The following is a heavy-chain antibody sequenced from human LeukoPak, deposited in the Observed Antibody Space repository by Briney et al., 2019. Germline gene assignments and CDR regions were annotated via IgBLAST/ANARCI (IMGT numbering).Heavy chain of an antibody. J-gene: IGHJ4*02. V-gene: IGHV3-73*01. CDR3: TSFVAGTTARVDY. CDR1: GFTFSGSA. D-gene: IGHD1-1*01. CDR2: IRSKANSYAK. Sequence: GGSLRLSCAAAGFTFSGSAMHWVRQASGKGLEWVGRIRSKANSYAKAYAASVKGRFTISRDDSKNTAYLQMNSLKTEDTAVYYCTSFVAGTTARVDYWGQGTLVTVSS.